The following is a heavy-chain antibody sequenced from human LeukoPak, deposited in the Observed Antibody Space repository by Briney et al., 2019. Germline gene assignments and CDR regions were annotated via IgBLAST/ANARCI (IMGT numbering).Heavy chain of an antibody. V-gene: IGHV3-48*01. Sequence: GGSLRLSCAASGFTVSSNYMSWVRQAPGKGLEWVSYISSGSRTIYYADSVKGRFTISRDNAKNSLYLQMNSLRAEDTAVYYCARETYYYDSSGYYYPSGFDYWGQGTLVTVSS. CDR3: ARETYYYDSSGYYYPSGFDY. CDR2: ISSGSRTI. CDR1: GFTVSSNY. J-gene: IGHJ4*02. D-gene: IGHD3-22*01.